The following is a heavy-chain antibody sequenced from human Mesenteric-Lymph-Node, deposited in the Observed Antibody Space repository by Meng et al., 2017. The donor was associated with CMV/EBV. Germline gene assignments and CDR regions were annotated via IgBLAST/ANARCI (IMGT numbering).Heavy chain of an antibody. J-gene: IGHJ5*02. V-gene: IGHV4-59*01. CDR2: IHYSGTT. CDR3: ARGPSLGYSYGFGWFDP. CDR1: GGSINSYY. D-gene: IGHD5-18*01. Sequence: SETLSLTCTVSGGSINSYYWSWIRQPPGKGLEWIGYIHYSGTTTYNPSLKSRVTISVDTSKNQFSLKLSSVTAADTAVYYCARGPSLGYSYGFGWFDPWGQGTLVTVSS.